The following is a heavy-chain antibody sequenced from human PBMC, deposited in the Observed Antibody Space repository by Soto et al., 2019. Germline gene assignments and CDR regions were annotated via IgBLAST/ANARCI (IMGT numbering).Heavy chain of an antibody. Sequence: GGSLRLSCAASGFTFSSYAMSWVRQAPGKGLEWVSAISGSGGSTYYADSVKGRFTISRDNSKNTLYLRMNSLRAEDTAVYYCAKDRAGNTRRDYWGQGTLVTVSS. J-gene: IGHJ4*02. D-gene: IGHD2-15*01. CDR1: GFTFSSYA. CDR3: AKDRAGNTRRDY. CDR2: ISGSGGST. V-gene: IGHV3-23*01.